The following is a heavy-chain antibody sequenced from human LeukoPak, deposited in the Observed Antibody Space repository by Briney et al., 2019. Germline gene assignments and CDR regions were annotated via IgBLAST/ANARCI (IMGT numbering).Heavy chain of an antibody. CDR2: IYYSGST. CDR3: ARVGIVATMFIDY. CDR1: GGSISSGGYY. D-gene: IGHD5-12*01. Sequence: SQTLSLTCTVSGGSISSGGYYWSWIRQPPGKGLEWIGYIYYSGSTYYNPSLKSRVTISVDTSKNQFSLKLSSVTAADTAVYYCARVGIVATMFIDYWGQGTLVTVSS. V-gene: IGHV4-30-4*01. J-gene: IGHJ4*02.